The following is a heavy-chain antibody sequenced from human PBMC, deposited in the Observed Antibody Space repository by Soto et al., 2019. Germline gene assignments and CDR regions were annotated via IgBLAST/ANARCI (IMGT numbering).Heavy chain of an antibody. Sequence: VKASCEASGDGFACCARHWARQSPGQRLEWMGWINAGNGNTKYSQKFQGRVTITRDTSASTAYMELSSLRSEDTAVYYCARDLYSSGWSSSAFDIWGQGTMVTVSS. CDR1: GDGFACCA. D-gene: IGHD6-19*01. CDR3: ARDLYSSGWSSSAFDI. CDR2: INAGNGNT. J-gene: IGHJ3*02. V-gene: IGHV1-3*01.